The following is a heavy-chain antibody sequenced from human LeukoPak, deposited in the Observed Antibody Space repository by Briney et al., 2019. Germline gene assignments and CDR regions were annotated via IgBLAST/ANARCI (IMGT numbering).Heavy chain of an antibody. Sequence: PGGSMRLSCAASGFTFSSYSMNWVRQAPGKGLEWVSSISSSSSYIYYADSVKGRFTISRDNAKNSLYLQMNSLRAEDTAVYYCARVLLDSRYSSRQGLGYYGMDVWGQGTTVTVSS. CDR2: ISSSSSYI. J-gene: IGHJ6*02. CDR3: ARVLLDSRYSSRQGLGYYGMDV. CDR1: GFTFSSYS. D-gene: IGHD6-13*01. V-gene: IGHV3-21*01.